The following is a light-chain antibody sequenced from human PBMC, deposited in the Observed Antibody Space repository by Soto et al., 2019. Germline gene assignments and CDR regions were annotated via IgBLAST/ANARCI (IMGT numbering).Light chain of an antibody. CDR2: EVS. J-gene: IGLJ1*01. CDR3: TSYAGSNNFFYV. Sequence: QSALTQPPSASGSPGQSVTISCTGTSSDVGGYNYVSWYQQHPGKAPKLMIYEVSKRPSRVPDRFSGSKSGNTASLTVSGLQAEDEADYYCTSYAGSNNFFYVFGTGTKVTVL. CDR1: SSDVGGYNY. V-gene: IGLV2-8*01.